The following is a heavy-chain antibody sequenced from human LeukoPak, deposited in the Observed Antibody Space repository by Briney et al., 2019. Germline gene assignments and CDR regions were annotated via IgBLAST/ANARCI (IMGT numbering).Heavy chain of an antibody. D-gene: IGHD6-19*01. V-gene: IGHV1-24*01. Sequence: ASVKVSCKVSGYTLTELSMHWVRQPPGKGLEWMGGFDPEDGETIYAQKFQGRVTMTEDTSTDTAYMELSSLRSEDTAVYYCATDPIFGIAVAGTATDYWGQGTLVTVSS. J-gene: IGHJ4*02. CDR3: ATDPIFGIAVAGTATDY. CDR2: FDPEDGET. CDR1: GYTLTELS.